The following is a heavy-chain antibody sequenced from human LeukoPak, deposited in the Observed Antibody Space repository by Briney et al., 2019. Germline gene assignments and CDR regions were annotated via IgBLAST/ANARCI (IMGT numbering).Heavy chain of an antibody. D-gene: IGHD3-16*01. Sequence: SETLSLTCTVSGGSISSYYWSWIRQPPGKGLEWIGYIYYSGSTNYNPSLKSRVTISVDTSKNQFSLKLSSVTAADTAVYYCARDRLGMNAFDIWGQGTMGTVSS. V-gene: IGHV4-59*01. J-gene: IGHJ3*02. CDR3: ARDRLGMNAFDI. CDR2: IYYSGST. CDR1: GGSISSYY.